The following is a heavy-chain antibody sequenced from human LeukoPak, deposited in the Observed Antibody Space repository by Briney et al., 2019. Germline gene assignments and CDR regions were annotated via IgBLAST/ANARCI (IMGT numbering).Heavy chain of an antibody. V-gene: IGHV1-69*04. CDR1: GGTFSSYT. CDR3: ARDGEISLWFDP. Sequence: ASVKVSCKASGGTFSSYTISWVRQAPGQGLEWMGRIIPILGIANYAQKLQGRVTITADKSTSTAYMELSSLRSDDTAVYYCARDGEISLWFDPWGQGTLVTVSS. J-gene: IGHJ5*02. D-gene: IGHD7-27*01. CDR2: IIPILGIA.